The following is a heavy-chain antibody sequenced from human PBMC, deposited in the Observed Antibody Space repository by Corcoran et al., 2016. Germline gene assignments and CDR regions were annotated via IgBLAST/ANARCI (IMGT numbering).Heavy chain of an antibody. J-gene: IGHJ6*02. CDR2: IWYDGSNK. CDR1: GFTFSSYG. D-gene: IGHD3-3*01. V-gene: IGHV3-33*01. CDR3: GREGVGSPITICAYRGGDYYYYGMDV. Sequence: QVQLVESGGGVVQPGRSLRLSCAASGFTFSSYGMHWVRQAPGTGLEWVAVIWYDGSNKYYADSVKGRFTISRDNSKNTLYLQMNSLRAEDTAGEYCGREGVGSPITICAYRGGDYYYYGMDVWGQGTTVTVSS.